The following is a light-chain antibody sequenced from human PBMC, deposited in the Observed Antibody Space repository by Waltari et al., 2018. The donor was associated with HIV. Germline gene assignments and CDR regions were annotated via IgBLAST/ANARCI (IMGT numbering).Light chain of an antibody. V-gene: IGLV2-14*01. CDR1: TSDFALHNF. J-gene: IGLJ2*01. CDR2: EVF. Sequence: QSTLTQPASVSGSPGQSLTISCPGSTSDFALHNFISWYQQHPGGVPKVIIYEVFSRPSGISSRFSGSRSANTASLTISWLQPEDEADYYCASFTSNYTLIFGGGTKVTVL. CDR3: ASFTSNYTLI.